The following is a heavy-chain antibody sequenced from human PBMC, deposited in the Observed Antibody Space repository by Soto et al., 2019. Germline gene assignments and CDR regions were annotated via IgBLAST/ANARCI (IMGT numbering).Heavy chain of an antibody. CDR2: ISYDGSNK. J-gene: IGHJ6*02. Sequence: VGSLRLSCAASGFTFGSYAMHWVRQAPGRGLEWVAVISYDGSNKYYADSVKGRFTISRDNSKNTLYLQMNSLRAEDTAVYYCARDRVSTSTYYYGMDVWGQGTTVIVSS. CDR3: ARDRVSTSTYYYGMDV. D-gene: IGHD2-2*01. CDR1: GFTFGSYA. V-gene: IGHV3-30-3*01.